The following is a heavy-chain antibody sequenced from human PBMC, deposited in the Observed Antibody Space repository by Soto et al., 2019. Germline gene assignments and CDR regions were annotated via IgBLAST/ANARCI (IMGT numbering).Heavy chain of an antibody. J-gene: IGHJ6*02. CDR2: IVVDSGNT. V-gene: IGHV1-58*01. Sequence: PVKFSCKASGFTFTSSAVQWVRQARGQRLEWVGWIVVDSGNTIHSQKFQERVTITRDMSTSTAYMELRSLRSDDTAVYYCAAVATPHLGYYSGMDVWGQGTTVTVSS. CDR3: AAVATPHLGYYSGMDV. CDR1: GFTFTSSA. D-gene: IGHD5-12*01.